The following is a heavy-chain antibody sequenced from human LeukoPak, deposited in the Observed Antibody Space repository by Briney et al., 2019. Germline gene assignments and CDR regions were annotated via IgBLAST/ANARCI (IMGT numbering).Heavy chain of an antibody. Sequence: SETLSLTCTVSGGSISSSSYYWGWIRQPPGKGLEWIGSIYYSGSTYYNPSLKSRVTISVDTSKNQFSLKLGSVTAADTAVYYCATYGGNPRGFDPWGQGTLVTVSS. CDR3: ATYGGNPRGFDP. V-gene: IGHV4-39*01. CDR1: GGSISSSSYY. J-gene: IGHJ5*02. D-gene: IGHD4-23*01. CDR2: IYYSGST.